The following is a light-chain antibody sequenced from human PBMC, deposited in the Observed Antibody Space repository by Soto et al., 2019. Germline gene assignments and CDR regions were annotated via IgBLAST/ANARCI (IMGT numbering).Light chain of an antibody. J-gene: IGKJ4*01. CDR2: DIF. Sequence: MTQSPSTLSGSVGDRVTITCRASQSVGSDLAWYQQKPGQAPRLVIYDIFTRATGVPTRISGNGSGTEFTLTISSLQSEDFAVYYCQQYNSWPLTFGGGTKVEIK. CDR3: QQYNSWPLT. CDR1: QSVGSD. V-gene: IGKV3D-15*01.